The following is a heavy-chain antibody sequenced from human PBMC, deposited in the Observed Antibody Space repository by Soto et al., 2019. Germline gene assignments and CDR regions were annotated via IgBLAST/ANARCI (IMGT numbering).Heavy chain of an antibody. J-gene: IGHJ6*02. CDR1: GYSISSGYY. CDR2: IYHSGST. Sequence: SETLSLTCTVSGYSISSGYYWGWIRQPPGKGLEWIGSIYHSGSTYYNPSLKSRVTISVDTSKNQFSLKLSSVTAADTAVYYCARDRYGDYDMDVWGQGTTVTVSS. CDR3: ARDRYGDYDMDV. D-gene: IGHD4-17*01. V-gene: IGHV4-38-2*02.